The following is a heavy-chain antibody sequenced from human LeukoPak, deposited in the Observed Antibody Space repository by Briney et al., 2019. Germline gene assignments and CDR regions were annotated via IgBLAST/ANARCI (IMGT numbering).Heavy chain of an antibody. CDR2: ISGSGGST. D-gene: IGHD3-3*01. Sequence: PGGSLRLSCAASGFTFSSYAMSWVRQAPGKGLEWVSAISGSGGSTYYADSVKGRFTISRDNSKNTLYLQMDSLRAEDTALYFCAKDQYDFWSGFPPNWGQGTLVTVSS. CDR3: AKDQYDFWSGFPPN. J-gene: IGHJ4*02. CDR1: GFTFSSYA. V-gene: IGHV3-23*01.